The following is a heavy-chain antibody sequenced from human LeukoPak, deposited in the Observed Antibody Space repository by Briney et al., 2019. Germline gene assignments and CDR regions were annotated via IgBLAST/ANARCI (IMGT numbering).Heavy chain of an antibody. V-gene: IGHV4-59*01. D-gene: IGHD3-10*01. CDR1: GGSISSYY. J-gene: IGHJ6*02. Sequence: SETLSLTCTVSGGSISSYYWSWIRQPPGKGLEWIGYIYYSGSTNYNPSLKSRATISVDTSKNQFSLKLSSVTAADTAVYYCAREGYYGSGGGPYYYYGMDVWGQGTTVTVSS. CDR3: AREGYYGSGGGPYYYYGMDV. CDR2: IYYSGST.